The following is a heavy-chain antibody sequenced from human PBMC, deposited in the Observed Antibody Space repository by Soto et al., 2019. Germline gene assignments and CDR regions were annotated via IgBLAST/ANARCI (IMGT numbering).Heavy chain of an antibody. CDR3: TKRLGSIATTYGDS. D-gene: IGHD1-1*01. CDR2: ISDNGGTT. J-gene: IGHJ4*02. CDR1: GFTFSSYD. V-gene: IGHV3-23*01. Sequence: GGSLRLSCTASGFTFSSYDMSWGRQAPGKGLEWVSVISDNGGTTYYADSVKGRFTISRDNSKNTLYLQMNSLRVEDTAVYYCTKRLGSIATTYGDSWGQGTLVTVSS.